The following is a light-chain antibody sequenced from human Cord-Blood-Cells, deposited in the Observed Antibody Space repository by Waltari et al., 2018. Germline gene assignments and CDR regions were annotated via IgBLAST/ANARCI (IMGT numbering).Light chain of an antibody. J-gene: IGKJ1*01. V-gene: IGKV1-39*01. CDR1: KSIISY. CDR2: AAS. CDR3: QQSYSTPPWT. Sequence: DIQMTQSPSSLSASVGDRVTITCRASKSIISYLNWYQQKPGKAPKLLIYAASSLQSGVPSRFSGSGSGTDFTLTISSLQPEDFATYYCQQSYSTPPWTFGQGTKVEIK.